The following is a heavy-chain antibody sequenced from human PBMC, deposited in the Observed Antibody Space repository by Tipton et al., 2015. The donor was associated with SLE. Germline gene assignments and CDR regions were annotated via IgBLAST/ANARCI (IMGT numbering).Heavy chain of an antibody. CDR3: ASSSAWYEYYFDY. CDR1: GGSISSSSYY. V-gene: IGHV4-39*07. Sequence: TLSLTCTVSGGSISSSSYYWGWIRQPPGKGLEWIGSIYSSGSTYYNPSLKSRVTISVDTSKNQFSLKLSSVTAADTAVYYCASSSAWYEYYFDYWGQGTLVTVSS. J-gene: IGHJ4*02. CDR2: IYSSGST. D-gene: IGHD6-19*01.